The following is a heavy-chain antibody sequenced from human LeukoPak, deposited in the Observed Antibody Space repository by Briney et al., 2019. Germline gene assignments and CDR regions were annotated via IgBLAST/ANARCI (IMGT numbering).Heavy chain of an antibody. CDR2: ISGSGGST. CDR1: GFAFSNYN. J-gene: IGHJ4*02. CDR3: AKGLAVAGHFDY. V-gene: IGHV3-23*01. D-gene: IGHD6-19*01. Sequence: GGSLTLSCAASGFAFSNYNMNWVRQAPGKGLEWVSAISGSGGSTYYADSVKGRFTISRDKSKNTLYLQMNSLRAEDAAVYYGAKGLAVAGHFDYWGQGTLVTVSS.